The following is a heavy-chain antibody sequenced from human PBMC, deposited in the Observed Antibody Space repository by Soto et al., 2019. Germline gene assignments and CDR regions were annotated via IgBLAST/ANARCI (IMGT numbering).Heavy chain of an antibody. CDR2: INADGSSA. CDR1: GFSFSNYG. CDR3: ARGGGFNIGGY. V-gene: IGHV3-74*01. J-gene: IGHJ4*02. Sequence: GGSLRLSCAASGFSFSNYGMHWVRQPPGEGLVWVSRINADGSSANNADSVKGRFTVSRDNAKNSLYLQMNSLRAEDTAVYYCARGGGFNIGGYWGQGTQVTVSS. D-gene: IGHD3-16*01.